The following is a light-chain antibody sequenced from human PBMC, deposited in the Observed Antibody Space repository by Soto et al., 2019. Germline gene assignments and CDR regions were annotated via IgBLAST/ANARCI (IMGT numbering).Light chain of an antibody. Sequence: EIVLTQSPGTLSSSPGERATLSCRASQSVTSNYLAWYQQKPGQAPRLLIFGASIRATGLPDRFSGGGSGTDFTLTIARLEPEDFAVCYCQQYGSSPGTFGQGTKVDIK. CDR3: QQYGSSPGT. CDR2: GAS. J-gene: IGKJ1*01. V-gene: IGKV3-20*01. CDR1: QSVTSNY.